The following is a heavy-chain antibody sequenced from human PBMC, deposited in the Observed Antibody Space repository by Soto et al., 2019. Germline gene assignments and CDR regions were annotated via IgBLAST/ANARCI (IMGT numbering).Heavy chain of an antibody. CDR1: GFTFSNAW. CDR2: IKSKTDGGTT. Sequence: EVQLVESGGGLVKPGGSLRLSCAASGFTFSNAWMNWVRQAPGKGLEWVGRIKSKTDGGTTDYAAPVKGRFTISRDDSKNTLYLQMNSLKTEDTAVYYCTTDRYYDSSGYSHDYWGQGTLVTVSS. J-gene: IGHJ4*02. D-gene: IGHD3-22*01. CDR3: TTDRYYDSSGYSHDY. V-gene: IGHV3-15*07.